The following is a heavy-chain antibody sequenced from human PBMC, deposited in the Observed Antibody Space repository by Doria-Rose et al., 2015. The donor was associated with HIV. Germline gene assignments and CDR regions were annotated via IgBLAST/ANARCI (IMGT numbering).Heavy chain of an antibody. J-gene: IGHJ4*02. CDR1: GFTVSSNY. Sequence: VQLVQSGGGLVQPGGSLRLSCAASGFTVSSNYMSWVRQAPGKGLEWVSVIYSDGRTYYADSVKGRFTVSRDNSTNTLYLQINSLRAEDTAVYYCARDPFQSWAHWGQGTLVTVSS. V-gene: IGHV3-66*01. CDR3: ARDPFQSWAH. CDR2: IYSDGRT. D-gene: IGHD3-16*01.